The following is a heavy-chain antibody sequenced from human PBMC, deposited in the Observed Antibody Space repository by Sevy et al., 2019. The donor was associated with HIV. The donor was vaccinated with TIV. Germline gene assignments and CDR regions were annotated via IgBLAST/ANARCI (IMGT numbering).Heavy chain of an antibody. CDR1: GGSISSGGYY. CDR3: ARGPRRDGYNYFDY. V-gene: IGHV4-31*03. CDR2: IYYSGST. Sequence: SETLSLTCTVSGGSISSGGYYWSWIRQHPGKGLEWIGYIYYSGSTYYNPSLKSRVTISVDTSKNQFSLKLSSVTAADTAVYYCARGPRRDGYNYFDYWGQGTLVTVSS. D-gene: IGHD5-12*01. J-gene: IGHJ4*02.